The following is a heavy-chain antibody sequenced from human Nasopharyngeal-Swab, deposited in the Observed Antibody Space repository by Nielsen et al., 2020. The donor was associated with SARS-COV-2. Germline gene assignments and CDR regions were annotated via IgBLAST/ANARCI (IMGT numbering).Heavy chain of an antibody. CDR3: ARDVGGRDNY. V-gene: IGHV3-74*01. D-gene: IGHD2-15*01. J-gene: IGHJ4*02. Sequence: GGSLRLSCVASGFSLRTYWMHWVRQSPGKGLLWVSRIDNDGAITNYADSVKGRFTISRDNAKNTLYLQMNSLRADDTAVYYCARDVGGRDNYWGQGALVTVSS. CDR1: GFSLRTYW. CDR2: IDNDGAIT.